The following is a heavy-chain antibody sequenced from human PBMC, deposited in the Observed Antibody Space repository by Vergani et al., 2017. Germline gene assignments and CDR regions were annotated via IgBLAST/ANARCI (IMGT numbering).Heavy chain of an antibody. CDR3: TRACPGGYCSTGSDY. CDR2: IRSKAYGGTT. V-gene: IGHV3-49*03. CDR1: GFTFGDYA. D-gene: IGHD2-2*01. J-gene: IGHJ4*02. Sequence: EVQLVESGGGLVQPGRSLRLSCTASGFTFGDYAMSWLRQAPGKGLEWVGFIRSKAYGGTTEYAASVKGRFTISRDDSKSIAYLQMNSLKTEDTAVYYCTRACPGGYCSTGSDYWGQGTLVTVSS.